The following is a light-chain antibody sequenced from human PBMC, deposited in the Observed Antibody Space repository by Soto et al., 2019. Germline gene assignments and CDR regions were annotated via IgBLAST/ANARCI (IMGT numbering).Light chain of an antibody. CDR3: QQYYSTPYT. J-gene: IGKJ2*01. V-gene: IGKV4-1*01. Sequence: DIVMTQSPDSLAVSLGERATINCKSSQSVLYSSNNKNYLAWYQQKPGQPPKLLIYWASTRESGVPDRFSGIGSVTDFTLTISSLQAEDVAVYYCQQYYSTPYTFGQGTKLEIK. CDR2: WAS. CDR1: QSVLYSSNNKNY.